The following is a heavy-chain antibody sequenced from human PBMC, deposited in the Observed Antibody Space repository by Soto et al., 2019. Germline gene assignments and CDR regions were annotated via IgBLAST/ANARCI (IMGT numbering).Heavy chain of an antibody. CDR1: GGSISKYY. CDR3: ASIPYDSSGYYLNWFDP. Sequence: PAETRSLTCTVSGGSISKYYWSWILQPPGKGLEWIGYIYYSGSTNYNPSLKSRVTISVDTSKNQFSLKLSSVTAADTAVYYCASIPYDSSGYYLNWFDPWGQGTLVTVS. J-gene: IGHJ5*02. D-gene: IGHD3-22*01. CDR2: IYYSGST. V-gene: IGHV4-59*01.